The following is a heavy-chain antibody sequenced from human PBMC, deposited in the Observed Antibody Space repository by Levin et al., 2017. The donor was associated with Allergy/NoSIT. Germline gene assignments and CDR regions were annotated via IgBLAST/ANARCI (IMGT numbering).Heavy chain of an antibody. CDR1: GGTFSSYA. CDR3: ARGDTYYYDSSGYYPPPSDY. D-gene: IGHD3-22*01. CDR2: IIPIFGTA. V-gene: IGHV1-69*13. J-gene: IGHJ4*02. Sequence: ASVKVSCKASGGTFSSYAISWVRQAPGQGLEWMGGIIPIFGTANYAQKFQGRVTITADESTSTAYMELSSLRSEDTAVYYCARGDTYYYDSSGYYPPPSDYWGQGTLVTVSS.